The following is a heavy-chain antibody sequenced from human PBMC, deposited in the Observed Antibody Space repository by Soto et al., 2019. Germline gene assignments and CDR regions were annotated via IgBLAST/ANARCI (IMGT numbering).Heavy chain of an antibody. CDR2: IIPIFGTA. Sequence: ASVKVSCKASGGTFSSYAISWVRQAPGQGLEWMGGIIPIFGTANYAQKFQGRVTITADESTSTAYMELSSLRSEDTAVYYCARYDVDTAMVYYYYYGMDVWGQGTTVTVSS. D-gene: IGHD5-18*01. J-gene: IGHJ6*02. CDR3: ARYDVDTAMVYYYYYGMDV. CDR1: GGTFSSYA. V-gene: IGHV1-69*13.